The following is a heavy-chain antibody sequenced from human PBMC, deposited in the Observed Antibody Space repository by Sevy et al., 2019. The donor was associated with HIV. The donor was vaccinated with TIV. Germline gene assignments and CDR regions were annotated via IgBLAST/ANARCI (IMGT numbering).Heavy chain of an antibody. CDR2: ISGSGGST. D-gene: IGHD2-8*01. Sequence: GGSLRLSCAASGFTFSSYAMSWVRQAPGKGLEWVSAISGSGGSTYYAYSVKGRFTISRDNSKNTLYLQMNSLRAEDTAVYYCAKVVWVLGYMDVWGKGTTVTVSS. V-gene: IGHV3-23*01. CDR1: GFTFSSYA. J-gene: IGHJ6*03. CDR3: AKVVWVLGYMDV.